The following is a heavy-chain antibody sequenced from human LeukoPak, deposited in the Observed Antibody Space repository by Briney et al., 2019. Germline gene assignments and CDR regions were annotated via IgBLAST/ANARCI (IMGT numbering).Heavy chain of an antibody. J-gene: IGHJ4*02. V-gene: IGHV1-2*02. CDR3: VRDRTKDCSSTSCPLDY. CDR2: INPYSGGT. CDR1: GYSFTGYY. Sequence: ASVKVSCKASGYSFTGYYMHWVRQAPGQGLEWMGWINPYSGGTNYAQKFQGRVTMTRDTSISTAYMELSRLRSDDTAVYYCVRDRTKDCSSTSCPLDYWGQGTLVTVSS. D-gene: IGHD2-2*01.